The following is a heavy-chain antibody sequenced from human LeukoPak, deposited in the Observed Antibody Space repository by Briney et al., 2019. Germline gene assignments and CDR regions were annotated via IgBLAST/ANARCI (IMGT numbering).Heavy chain of an antibody. CDR1: GGSISSYY. V-gene: IGHV4-59*12. CDR2: IYYSGST. Sequence: SETLSLTCTVSGGSISSYYWSWIREPPGKGLEWIGYIYYSGSTNYNPSLKSRVTISVDTSKNQFSLQLNSVTPEDTAVYYCARGRGYCSGGSCSYDAFDIWGQGTMVTVSS. D-gene: IGHD2-15*01. J-gene: IGHJ3*02. CDR3: ARGRGYCSGGSCSYDAFDI.